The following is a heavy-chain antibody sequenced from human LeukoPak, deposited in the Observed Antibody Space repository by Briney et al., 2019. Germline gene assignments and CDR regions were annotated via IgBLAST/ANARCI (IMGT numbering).Heavy chain of an antibody. Sequence: ASVKVSFKASGYTFTSYGISWVRQAPGQGLEWMGWISAYNGNTNYAQKLQGRVTMTTDTSTSTAYMELRSLRSDDTAVYYCARDPQYCSGGSCYSGHPGHYYGMDVWGQGTTVTVSS. D-gene: IGHD2-15*01. CDR2: ISAYNGNT. CDR1: GYTFTSYG. V-gene: IGHV1-18*01. J-gene: IGHJ6*02. CDR3: ARDPQYCSGGSCYSGHPGHYYGMDV.